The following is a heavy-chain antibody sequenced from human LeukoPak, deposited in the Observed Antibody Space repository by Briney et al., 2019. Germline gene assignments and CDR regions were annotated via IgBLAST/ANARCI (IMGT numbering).Heavy chain of an antibody. Sequence: PSETLSLTCTVSGGSISSNYWSWIRQPPGKGLERIGYIYYSGSTNSNPSLKSRVTISVDTSKNQFSLNLSSVTAADTAVYYCARDRGYGDYLNYFDYWGQGTLVTVSS. CDR2: IYYSGST. V-gene: IGHV4-59*01. CDR1: GGSISSNY. J-gene: IGHJ4*02. CDR3: ARDRGYGDYLNYFDY. D-gene: IGHD4-17*01.